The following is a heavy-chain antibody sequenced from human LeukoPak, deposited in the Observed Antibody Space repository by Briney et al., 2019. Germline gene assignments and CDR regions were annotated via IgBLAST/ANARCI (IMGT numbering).Heavy chain of an antibody. CDR1: GDSLSDNY. Sequence: SETLSLTCTVSGDSLSDNYWGWIRQPPGKGLEWIGYIYYSGSTNYNPSLKSRVTISVDTSKNQFSLNLTSVTAADTAVYYCARGGIRQTFDNWGQGTLVTVSS. J-gene: IGHJ4*02. V-gene: IGHV4-59*01. CDR3: ARGGIRQTFDN. CDR2: IYYSGST. D-gene: IGHD3-3*02.